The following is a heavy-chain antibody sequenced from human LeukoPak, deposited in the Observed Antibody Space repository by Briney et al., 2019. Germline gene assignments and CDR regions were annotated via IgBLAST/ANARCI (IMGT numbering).Heavy chain of an antibody. Sequence: GGSLRLSCAASGFTFSNYNVSWVRQAPGKGLEWVSYISASSTTIYYADSVKGRFTTSRDNAKNSVYLQMNSLRDEDTAVYYCARDYGGHGEYFDYWGQGTLVTVSS. CDR2: ISASSTTI. CDR1: GFTFSNYN. V-gene: IGHV3-48*02. J-gene: IGHJ4*02. D-gene: IGHD4-23*01. CDR3: ARDYGGHGEYFDY.